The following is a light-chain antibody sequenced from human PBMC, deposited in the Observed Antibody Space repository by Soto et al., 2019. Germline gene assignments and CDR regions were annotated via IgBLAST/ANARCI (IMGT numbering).Light chain of an antibody. Sequence: EIVLTQSPGTLSLSPGDRATLSCRASQTISSNYLAWYRQKLGQAPRLLIFGASRRATGIPDRFSGSGSGADFTLTISSLEPEDFAVYYCQQRSNSFGGGTKVDNK. J-gene: IGKJ4*01. V-gene: IGKV3D-20*02. CDR2: GAS. CDR1: QTISSNY. CDR3: QQRSNS.